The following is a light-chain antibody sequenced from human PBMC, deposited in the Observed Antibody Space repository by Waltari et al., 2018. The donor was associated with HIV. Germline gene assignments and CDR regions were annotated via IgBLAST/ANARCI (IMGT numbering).Light chain of an antibody. CDR2: DNN. J-gene: IGLJ2*01. CDR3: QSYDSSLSGWV. CDR1: RSNIGAGSE. Sequence: QPVLTQPPSVSGAPGQRVTISCTGSRSNIGAGSEVSWYQPLPGKAPKLLMFDNNSRPSGVPDRFSGSKSGTSASLAISGLRAEDEADYYCQSYDSSLSGWVFGGGTKLTV. V-gene: IGLV1-40*01.